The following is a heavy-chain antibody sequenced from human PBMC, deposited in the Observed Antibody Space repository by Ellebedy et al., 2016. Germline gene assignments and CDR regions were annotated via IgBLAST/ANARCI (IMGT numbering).Heavy chain of an antibody. CDR1: GFTVSSNY. CDR3: ARDCRGYSYGCHYYGMDV. Sequence: GESLKISXAASGFTVSSNYMSWVRQAPGKGLEWVSVIYSGGSTYYADSVKGRFTISRDNSKNTLYLQMNSLRAEDTAVYYCARDCRGYSYGCHYYGMDVWGQGTTVTVSS. D-gene: IGHD5-18*01. CDR2: IYSGGST. V-gene: IGHV3-66*01. J-gene: IGHJ6*02.